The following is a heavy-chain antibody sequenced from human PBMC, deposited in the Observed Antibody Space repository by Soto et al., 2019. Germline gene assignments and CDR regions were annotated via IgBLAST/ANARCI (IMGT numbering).Heavy chain of an antibody. D-gene: IGHD2-2*01. J-gene: IGHJ4*02. V-gene: IGHV4-39*01. CDR2: IYYSGST. CDR1: GGSISSSSYY. CDR3: ARHLIVVVPDAKQGDYFDY. Sequence: QLQLQESGPGLVKPSETLSLTCTVSGGSISSSSYYWGWIRQPPGKGLEGIGSIYYSGSTYYNPSLKSRVTISVDTAKNQFSVELSRVTGADTAVYYCARHLIVVVPDAKQGDYFDYWGQRTLVTVAS.